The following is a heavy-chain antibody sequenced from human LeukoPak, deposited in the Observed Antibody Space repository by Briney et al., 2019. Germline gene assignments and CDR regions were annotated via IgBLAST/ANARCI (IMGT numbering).Heavy chain of an antibody. Sequence: SQTLSLTCTVSGGSISSGSYYWSWIRQPAGKGLEWIGRIYTSGSTNYNPSLKSRVTISVDTSKNQFSLKLSSVTAADTAVYYCARDYSFGEQKVDIWGQGTMVTVSS. CDR3: ARDYSFGEQKVDI. CDR1: GGSISSGSYY. D-gene: IGHD3-10*01. V-gene: IGHV4-61*02. J-gene: IGHJ3*02. CDR2: IYTSGST.